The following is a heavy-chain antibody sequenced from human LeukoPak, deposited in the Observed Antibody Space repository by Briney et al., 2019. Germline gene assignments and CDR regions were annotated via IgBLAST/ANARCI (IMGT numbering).Heavy chain of an antibody. J-gene: IGHJ5*02. V-gene: IGHV3-33*01. D-gene: IGHD5-18*01. Sequence: GGSLRLSCAASGFTFSSYGMHWVRQAPGKGLEWVAVIWYDVSNKYYADSVKGRFTIARDNSKNTLYLQMNSLRAEDTAVYYCARDGPPGYSYGNNWFDPWGQGTLVTVSS. CDR3: ARDGPPGYSYGNNWFDP. CDR2: IWYDVSNK. CDR1: GFTFSSYG.